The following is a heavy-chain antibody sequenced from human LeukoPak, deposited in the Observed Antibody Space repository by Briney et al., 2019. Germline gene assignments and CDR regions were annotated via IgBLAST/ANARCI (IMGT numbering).Heavy chain of an antibody. CDR2: IIPIFGTA. D-gene: IGHD3-3*01. CDR3: ARGDPLTIFGVVDENYYYYYMDV. V-gene: IGHV1-69*05. J-gene: IGHJ6*03. CDR1: GGTFSSYA. Sequence: SVKVSCKASGGTFSSYAISWVRQAPGQGLEWMGRIIPIFGTANYAQKFQGRVTITTDESTSTAYMELSSLRSEDTAVHYCARGDPLTIFGVVDENYYYYYMDVWGKGTTVTVS.